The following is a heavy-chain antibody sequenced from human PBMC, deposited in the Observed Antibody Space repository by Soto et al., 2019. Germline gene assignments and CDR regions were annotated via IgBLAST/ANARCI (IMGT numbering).Heavy chain of an antibody. CDR3: ARHWWSSGSYLVFDS. CDR2: VFSAGST. CDR1: GASTGGYY. J-gene: IGHJ4*02. D-gene: IGHD6-19*01. Sequence: SETLSLTSTISGASTGGYYWSWIRQSPGKGLEWIGYVFSAGSTKYNPSLQSRVAISIDTSKRQFSLKLTSVTAADTALYYCARHWWSSGSYLVFDSWGQGTLVTVSS. V-gene: IGHV4-59*08.